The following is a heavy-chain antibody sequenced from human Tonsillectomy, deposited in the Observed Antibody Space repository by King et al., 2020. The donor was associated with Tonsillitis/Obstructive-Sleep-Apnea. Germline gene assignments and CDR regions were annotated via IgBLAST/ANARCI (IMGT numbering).Heavy chain of an antibody. V-gene: IGHV6-1*01. J-gene: IGHJ6*02. Sequence: VQLQQSGPGLVQPSQTLSLTCAISGDSVSSNSVAWNWLRQSPSRGLEWLGRTYYRSKWYNDYAGSVRSRITINPDTSKNQFSLRLNSVTPDDTAVYYCARVEGKEQLVLDYYYGMDVGGQGPSVSVSS. D-gene: IGHD6-13*01. CDR3: ARVEGKEQLVLDYYYGMDV. CDR2: TYYRSKWYN. CDR1: GDSVSSNSVA.